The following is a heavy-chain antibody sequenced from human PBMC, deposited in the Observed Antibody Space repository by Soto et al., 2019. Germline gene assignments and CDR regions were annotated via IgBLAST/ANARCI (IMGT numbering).Heavy chain of an antibody. D-gene: IGHD3-22*01. CDR2: IDPSDSYT. CDR3: ASQSDYYDSSGYSRHAFDI. Sequence: GESLKISCKGSGYSFTSYWISWVRQMPGKGLEWMGRIDPSDSYTNYSPSFQGYVTISADKSISTAYLQWSSLKASDTAMYYCASQSDYYDSSGYSRHAFDIWGQGTMVTVSS. CDR1: GYSFTSYW. J-gene: IGHJ3*02. V-gene: IGHV5-10-1*01.